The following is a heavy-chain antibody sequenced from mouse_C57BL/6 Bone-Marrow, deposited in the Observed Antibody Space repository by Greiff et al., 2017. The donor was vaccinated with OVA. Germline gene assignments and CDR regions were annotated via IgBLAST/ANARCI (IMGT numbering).Heavy chain of an antibody. CDR1: GYSFTDYN. Sequence: LVESGPELVKPGASVKISCKASGYSFTDYNMNWVKQSNGKSLEWIGVINPNYGTISYNQKFKGKATLTVDQSSSTAFMQLNSLTSEDSAVYYCAFYYGSSYRYFDVWGTGTTVTVSS. CDR3: AFYYGSSYRYFDV. CDR2: INPNYGTI. J-gene: IGHJ1*03. D-gene: IGHD1-1*01. V-gene: IGHV1-39*01.